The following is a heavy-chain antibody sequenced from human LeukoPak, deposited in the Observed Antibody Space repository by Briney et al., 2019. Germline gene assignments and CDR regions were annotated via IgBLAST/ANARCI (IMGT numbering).Heavy chain of an antibody. CDR2: ISYDGSNK. D-gene: IGHD6-6*01. CDR3: ARDRGQLATTGHYYGIDV. J-gene: IGHJ6*02. V-gene: IGHV3-30-3*01. Sequence: PGGSLRLSCAASGFTFSSYAMHWVRQAPGKGLEWVAVISYDGSNKYYADSVKGRFTISRDNSKNTLYLQMNSLRAEDTAVYYCARDRGQLATTGHYYGIDVWGQGTTVTVSS. CDR1: GFTFSSYA.